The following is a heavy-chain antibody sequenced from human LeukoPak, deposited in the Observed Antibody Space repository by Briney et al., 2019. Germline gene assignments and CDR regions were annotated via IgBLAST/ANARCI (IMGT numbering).Heavy chain of an antibody. CDR2: ISSSSSYI. V-gene: IGHV3-21*01. J-gene: IGHJ5*02. D-gene: IGHD2-2*01. CDR1: GFTFSSYS. CDR3: ARSGTTYYSSTSCPLPLYNWFDP. Sequence: PGGSLRLSCAASGFTFSSYSMNWVRQAPGKGLEWVSSISSSSSYIYYADSVKGRFTIPRDNAKNSLYLQMNSLRAEDTAVYYCARSGTTYYSSTSCPLPLYNWFDPWGQGTLVTVSS.